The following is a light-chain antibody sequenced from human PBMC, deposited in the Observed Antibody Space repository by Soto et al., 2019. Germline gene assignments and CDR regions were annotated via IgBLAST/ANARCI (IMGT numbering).Light chain of an antibody. J-gene: IGKJ2*01. V-gene: IGKV3-20*01. Sequence: EIVLTQSPGTLSLSPGERATLSCRASQSVSSSYLAWYQQKPGQAPRLLIYGASSRATGIPDRFSGSGSGTDFTRTISRLEPEDFAVYYCQQYGSAPYTFGQGTK. CDR3: QQYGSAPYT. CDR1: QSVSSSY. CDR2: GAS.